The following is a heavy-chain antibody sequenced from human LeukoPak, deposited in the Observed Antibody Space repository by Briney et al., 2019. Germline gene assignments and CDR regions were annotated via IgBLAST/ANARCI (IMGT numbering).Heavy chain of an antibody. CDR3: ARAMSSGYYYVRHLLDY. D-gene: IGHD3-22*01. V-gene: IGHV3-7*01. Sequence: GGSLRLSCAASGFTFSSYEMNWVRQAPGKGLEWVANIKQDGSEKYYVDSVKGRFTISRDNAKNSLYLQMNSLRAEDTAVYYCARAMSSGYYYVRHLLDYWGQGTLVTVSS. CDR1: GFTFSSYE. CDR2: IKQDGSEK. J-gene: IGHJ4*02.